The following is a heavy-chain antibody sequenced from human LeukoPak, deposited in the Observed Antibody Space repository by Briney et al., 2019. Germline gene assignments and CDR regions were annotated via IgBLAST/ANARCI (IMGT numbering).Heavy chain of an antibody. CDR1: GDSVSINSAC. V-gene: IGHV6-1*01. J-gene: IGHJ4*02. D-gene: IGHD6-19*01. CDR2: TYYRSKWNN. Sequence: SQTLSLTFVISGDSVSINSACWNWVRQSPSRGLEWLGRTYYRSKWNNDYAPSVRGRITINQETTKNDFSLKLNSVTTDDTAVYYCTREGGGAEAAFDYWGQGTLVTVSS. CDR3: TREGGGAEAAFDY.